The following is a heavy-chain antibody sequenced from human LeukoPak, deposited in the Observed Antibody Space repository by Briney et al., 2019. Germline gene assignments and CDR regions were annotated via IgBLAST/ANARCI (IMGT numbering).Heavy chain of an antibody. CDR1: RYSFTSYW. CDR3: ARSRSPGSSGYYDY. Sequence: GESLKISRKGSRYSFTSYWIGWMLQLPGKSLEWMVIIYPGDSDIRYSPSFQSQVTISADKSISTTYLQWSSLKASDTAMYYCARSRSPGSSGYYDYWGQGTLVTVSS. D-gene: IGHD6-19*01. V-gene: IGHV5-51*01. J-gene: IGHJ4*02. CDR2: IYPGDSDI.